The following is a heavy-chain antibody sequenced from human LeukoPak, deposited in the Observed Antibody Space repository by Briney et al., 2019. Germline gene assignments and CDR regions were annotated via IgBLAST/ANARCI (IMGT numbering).Heavy chain of an antibody. CDR3: ASATRDYYDSSGDDAFDI. V-gene: IGHV3-23*01. Sequence: GGSLRLSWAASGFTFSSYAMSWVRQAPGKGREWVSVISHSGGTTYYADSVKGRFTISRDNSKNTLYLQMNSLRAEDTAVYYCASATRDYYDSSGDDAFDIWGQGTMVTVSS. CDR2: ISHSGGTT. D-gene: IGHD3-22*01. CDR1: GFTFSSYA. J-gene: IGHJ3*02.